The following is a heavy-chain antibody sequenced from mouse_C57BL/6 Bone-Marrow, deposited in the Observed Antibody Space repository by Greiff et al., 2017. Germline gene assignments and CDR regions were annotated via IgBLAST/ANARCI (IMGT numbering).Heavy chain of an antibody. CDR2: IYPGDGDT. D-gene: IGHD1-1*01. CDR3: ARCYYYGPYWYFDV. CDR1: GYAFSSSW. V-gene: IGHV1-82*01. J-gene: IGHJ1*03. Sequence: QVQLQQSGPELVKPGASVKISCKASGYAFSSSWMNWVKQRPGKGLEWIGRIYPGDGDTNYNGKFKGKATLTADKSSSTAYMQLSSLTSEDSAVYFCARCYYYGPYWYFDVWGTGTTVTVSS.